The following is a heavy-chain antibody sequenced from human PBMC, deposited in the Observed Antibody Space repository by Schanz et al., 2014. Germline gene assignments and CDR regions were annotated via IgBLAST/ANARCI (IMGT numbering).Heavy chain of an antibody. CDR3: ARRGIRGVFSSFDY. V-gene: IGHV7-4-1*02. Sequence: QVQLVQSGAELKNPGASVKVSCKASGYIFSSYAIHWVRQAPGQGLEWMGWINTNTGNPTYAQAFTGRFLFSLDTSVNTAYLQISSLEADDTAVYYCARRGIRGVFSSFDYWGLGTLVTVSS. CDR1: GYIFSSYA. J-gene: IGHJ4*02. CDR2: INTNTGNP. D-gene: IGHD3-10*01.